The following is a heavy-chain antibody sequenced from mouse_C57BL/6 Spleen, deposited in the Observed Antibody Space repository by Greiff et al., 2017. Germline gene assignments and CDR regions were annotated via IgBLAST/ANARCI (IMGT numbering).Heavy chain of an antibody. V-gene: IGHV1-52*01. J-gene: IGHJ2*01. CDR2: IDPSDSET. Sequence: QVQLKQPGAELVRPGSSVKLSCKASGYTFTSYWMHWVKQRPIQGLEWIGNIDPSDSETHYNQKFKYKATLTVDKSSSTAYMQLSSLTSEDSAVYYCARRGTTVVESYFDYWGQGTTLTVSS. CDR1: GYTFTSYW. CDR3: ARRGTTVVESYFDY. D-gene: IGHD1-1*01.